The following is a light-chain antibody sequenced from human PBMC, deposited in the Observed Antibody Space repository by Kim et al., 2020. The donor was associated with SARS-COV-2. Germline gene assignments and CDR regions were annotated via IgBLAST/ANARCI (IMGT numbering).Light chain of an antibody. CDR1: QSVSCN. Sequence: SVSPRASPALTRRASQSVSCNLSWHQQQPGHAPRLLIDGASSRATGIPARFSGRWSRAEFPLTISRLQAEDFAVYCYQQYNNWWTFGQGTKVDIK. J-gene: IGKJ1*01. CDR2: GAS. V-gene: IGKV3-15*01. CDR3: QQYNNWWT.